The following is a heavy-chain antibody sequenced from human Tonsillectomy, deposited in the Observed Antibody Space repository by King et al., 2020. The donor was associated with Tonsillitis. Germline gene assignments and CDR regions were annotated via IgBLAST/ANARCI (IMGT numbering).Heavy chain of an antibody. CDR3: ARDTIPIAAAHYFDY. CDR2: ISAYNGVT. CDR1: GYTFSNYG. V-gene: IGHV1-18*01. D-gene: IGHD6-6*01. Sequence: VQLVESGAEVKKPGASVKVSCKASGYTFSNYGISWVRQAPGQGLEWMGWISAYNGVTNHSQKVQGRVTMTTDTSTSTAYMEVRSLSSDDTAVYYCARDTIPIAAAHYFDYWGQGTLVTVSS. J-gene: IGHJ4*02.